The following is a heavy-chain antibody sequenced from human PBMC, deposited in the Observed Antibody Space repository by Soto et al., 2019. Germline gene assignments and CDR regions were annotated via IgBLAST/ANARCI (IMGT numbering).Heavy chain of an antibody. Sequence: PGGSLRLSCAASGFTFSSYAISWVRQAPGKGLEWVSAISGSGGSTYYADSVKGRFTISRDNSKNTLYLQMNSLRAEDTAVYYCAKSAAAAALTSESYYYGMDVWGQGTTVTVSS. V-gene: IGHV3-23*01. CDR3: AKSAAAAALTSESYYYGMDV. D-gene: IGHD6-13*01. J-gene: IGHJ6*02. CDR1: GFTFSSYA. CDR2: ISGSGGST.